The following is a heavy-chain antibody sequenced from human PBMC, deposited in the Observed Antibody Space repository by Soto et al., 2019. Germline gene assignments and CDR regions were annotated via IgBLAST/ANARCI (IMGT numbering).Heavy chain of an antibody. J-gene: IGHJ6*02. V-gene: IGHV3-15*07. CDR3: TTATQCREGYCTNGVSYYGMDV. D-gene: IGHD2-8*01. CDR1: GFTFSNAW. Sequence: EVQLVESGGGLVKPGGSLRLSCAASGFTFSNAWMNWVRQAPGKGLEWVGRIKSKTDGGTTDYAAPVKGRFTISRDDSKNTLYLQMNSLKTEDTAVYYCTTATQCREGYCTNGVSYYGMDVWGQGTTVTVSS. CDR2: IKSKTDGGTT.